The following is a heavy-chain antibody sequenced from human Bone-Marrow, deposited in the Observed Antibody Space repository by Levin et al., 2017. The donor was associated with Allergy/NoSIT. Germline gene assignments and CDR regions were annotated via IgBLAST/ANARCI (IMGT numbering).Heavy chain of an antibody. V-gene: IGHV4-39*01. CDR2: IYYSGST. Sequence: SETLSLTCTVSGGSIGSSTYCWGWIRQPPGKGLEWIGGIYYSGSTYYNPSLKSRVTISVDTSKNQFSLKLSSVTAADTAVYYCARLPIDVGATTWIDYWGQGALVTVSS. J-gene: IGHJ4*02. CDR3: ARLPIDVGATTWIDY. CDR1: GGSIGSSTYC. D-gene: IGHD1-26*01.